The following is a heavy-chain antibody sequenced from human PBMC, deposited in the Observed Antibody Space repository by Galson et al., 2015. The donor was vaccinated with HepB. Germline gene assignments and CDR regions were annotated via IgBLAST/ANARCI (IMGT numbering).Heavy chain of an antibody. CDR2: ISYDGSGK. D-gene: IGHD3-10*01. CDR1: GFTFSSYG. J-gene: IGHJ4*02. V-gene: IGHV3-30*18. Sequence: SLRLSCAASGFTFSSYGMHWVRQAPGKGLEWVAVISYDGSGKYYADSVKGRFTISRDNSKNTLYLQMNSLRGEDTAVYYCAKDYYGPDYWGQGTLVTVSS. CDR3: AKDYYGPDY.